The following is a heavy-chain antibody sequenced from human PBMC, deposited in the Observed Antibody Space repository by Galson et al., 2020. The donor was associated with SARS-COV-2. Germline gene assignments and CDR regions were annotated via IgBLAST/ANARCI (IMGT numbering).Heavy chain of an antibody. D-gene: IGHD7-27*01. J-gene: IGHJ4*02. CDR2: IKPDGSDK. Sequence: GESLKISCVGSGFTFSIHWMSWVRQAPGKGLEWVADIKPDGSDKYYVDSVKGRFTIARDNAKNSVYLQMNSLRAEDTAMYYCARGHWGRDYWGQGTLATVSS. CDR3: ARGHWGRDY. V-gene: IGHV3-7*04. CDR1: GFTFSIHW.